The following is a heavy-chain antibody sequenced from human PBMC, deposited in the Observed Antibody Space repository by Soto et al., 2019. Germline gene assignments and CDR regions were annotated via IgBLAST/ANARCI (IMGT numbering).Heavy chain of an antibody. J-gene: IGHJ6*02. CDR1: GYTFTNYG. V-gene: IGHV1-18*04. Sequence: AASVKVSCKASGYTFTNYGISWVRQAPGQGLEWMGWISGYNGNTKYAQKFQGRVTMTTDTPTNTAYMELRSLRSDDTAVYYCARDREYYYDSSGNYYYHYGMDVWGQGTTVIVSS. CDR2: ISGYNGNT. CDR3: ARDREYYYDSSGNYYYHYGMDV. D-gene: IGHD3-22*01.